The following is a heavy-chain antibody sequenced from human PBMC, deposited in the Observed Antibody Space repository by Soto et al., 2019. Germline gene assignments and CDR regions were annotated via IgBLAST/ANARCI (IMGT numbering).Heavy chain of an antibody. J-gene: IGHJ4*02. D-gene: IGHD6-13*01. V-gene: IGHV3-33*01. Sequence: QVQLVESGGGVVQPGSSLRLSCAASVFTFSSYDMHWVRQAPGKGLEWVAVIWYDGSNKYYADSVKGRFTISRDNSKNTLYLQMNSLRAEDTAVYYCARETDSSSWYLSMHYWGQGTLVTVSS. CDR3: ARETDSSSWYLSMHY. CDR1: VFTFSSYD. CDR2: IWYDGSNK.